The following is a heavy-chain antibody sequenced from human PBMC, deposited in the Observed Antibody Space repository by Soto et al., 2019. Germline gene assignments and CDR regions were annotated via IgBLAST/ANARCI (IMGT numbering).Heavy chain of an antibody. CDR2: INAANGNT. J-gene: IGHJ6*02. V-gene: IGHV1-3*01. Sequence: QVQPVQSGAEVKKPGASVRVSCKASGYTFTDYAIHWVRRAPGQGLEWMGWINAANGNTKYSQNFLGRVSITRDTSASTAYIELSSLRSEDTAVYYCATYIQQRSYGIYVWGQGTTVTVS. CDR3: ATYIQQRSYGIYV. D-gene: IGHD5-18*01. CDR1: GYTFTDYA.